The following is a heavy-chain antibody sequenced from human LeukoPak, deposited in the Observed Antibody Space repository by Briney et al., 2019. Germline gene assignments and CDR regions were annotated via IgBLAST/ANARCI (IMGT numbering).Heavy chain of an antibody. Sequence: PSETLSLTCTVSGGSISSGDYYWSWIRQPPGKGLEWIGYIYYSGSTYYNPSLKSRVTISVDTSKNQFSLKLSSVTAADTAVYYCARDLGLRIAAAATDAFDIWGQGTMVTVSS. CDR2: IYYSGST. D-gene: IGHD6-13*01. CDR3: ARDLGLRIAAAATDAFDI. J-gene: IGHJ3*02. CDR1: GGSISSGDYY. V-gene: IGHV4-30-4*08.